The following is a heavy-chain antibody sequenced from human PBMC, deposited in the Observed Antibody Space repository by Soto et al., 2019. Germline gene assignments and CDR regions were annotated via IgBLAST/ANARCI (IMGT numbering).Heavy chain of an antibody. V-gene: IGHV3-11*01. D-gene: IGHD3-9*01. J-gene: IGHJ4*02. Sequence: QVQLVESGGGLVKPGGSLRLSCEASEFTFSDYYMTWIRQAPGKGLEWVSYISSSGRTINYADSVKGRFTISRDNAKNSLYLQMNSLRAEDTAVYYCARGTNFDWLIPRDYFLDYWGQGTLVAVSS. CDR3: ARGTNFDWLIPRDYFLDY. CDR2: ISSSGRTI. CDR1: EFTFSDYY.